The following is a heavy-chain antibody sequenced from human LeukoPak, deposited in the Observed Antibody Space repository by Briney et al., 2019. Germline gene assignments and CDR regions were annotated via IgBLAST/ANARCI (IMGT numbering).Heavy chain of an antibody. J-gene: IGHJ4*02. CDR2: ISGSGGST. CDR3: AKVSRFFGGHFDY. V-gene: IGHV3-23*01. CDR1: GFTFSKDW. D-gene: IGHD3-16*01. Sequence: PGGSLRLSCAASGFTFSKDWMTWVRQAPGKGLEGVSAISGSGGSTYYADSVKGRFTISRDSSKNKLYLQMNSLRAEDTAIYYCAKVSRFFGGHFDYWGQGALVTVSS.